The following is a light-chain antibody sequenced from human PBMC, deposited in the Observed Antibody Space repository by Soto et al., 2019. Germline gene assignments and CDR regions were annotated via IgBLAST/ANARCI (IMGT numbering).Light chain of an antibody. CDR3: QQLNSYPLT. V-gene: IGKV1-9*01. CDR1: QAIASS. Sequence: QLTQSPSSLSASVGDRVTITCRASQAIASSLAWYQQKPGQAPNLLIYAASTLQSGVPSRFSGSGSGTDFTLTISRLQPEDFATYYCQQLNSYPLTVGGGTKVEI. J-gene: IGKJ4*01. CDR2: AAS.